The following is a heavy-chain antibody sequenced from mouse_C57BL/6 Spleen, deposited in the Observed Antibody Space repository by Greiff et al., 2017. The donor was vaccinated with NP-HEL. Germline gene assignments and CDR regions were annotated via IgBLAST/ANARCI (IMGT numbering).Heavy chain of an antibody. Sequence: DVQLVESGGGLVQPGGSLSLSCAASGFTFTDYYMSWVRQPPGRALEWLGFIRNKANGYTTEYSASVKGRFTISRANSQSILYLQMNALRAEDSATYYCARYKRDLMKAMDYWGQGTSVTVSS. V-gene: IGHV7-3*01. J-gene: IGHJ4*01. CDR1: GFTFTDYY. CDR2: IRNKANGYTT. CDR3: ARYKRDLMKAMDY.